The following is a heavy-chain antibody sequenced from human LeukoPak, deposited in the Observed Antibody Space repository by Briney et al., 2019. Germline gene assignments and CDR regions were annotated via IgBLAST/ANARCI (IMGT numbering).Heavy chain of an antibody. V-gene: IGHV4-61*02. D-gene: IGHD3-22*01. Sequence: SETLSLTCTVSVGSLSGGSYCCSWVRQPAGTGLEWIGRIYTSGSTNYNPSLKSRVTISVDTSKNQFSLKLSSVTAEDTDVYYCARVTTGGYYNCWGQGTLVTVSS. CDR2: IYTSGST. CDR1: VGSLSGGSYC. J-gene: IGHJ4*02. CDR3: ARVTTGGYYNC.